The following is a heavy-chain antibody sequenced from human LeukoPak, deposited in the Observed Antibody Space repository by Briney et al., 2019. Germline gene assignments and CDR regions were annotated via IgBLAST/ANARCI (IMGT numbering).Heavy chain of an antibody. Sequence: PSETLSLTCTVSGGSISSSSYYWGWIRQPPGKGREWIGSIYYSGSTYYNPSLKSRVTISVDTSKNQFSLKLSSVTAADTAVYYCARHPIELRYFDWAYWGQGTLVTVSS. CDR2: IYYSGST. D-gene: IGHD3-9*01. CDR3: ARHPIELRYFDWAY. CDR1: GGSISSSSYY. V-gene: IGHV4-39*01. J-gene: IGHJ4*02.